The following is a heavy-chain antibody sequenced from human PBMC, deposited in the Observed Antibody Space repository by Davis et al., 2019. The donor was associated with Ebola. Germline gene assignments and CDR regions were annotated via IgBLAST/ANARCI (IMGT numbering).Heavy chain of an antibody. J-gene: IGHJ5*02. CDR3: ARGALRWRNWFDP. CDR1: GFTFSSYA. D-gene: IGHD4-23*01. CDR2: ISYDGSDK. Sequence: GESLKISCAASGFTFSSYAMHWVRQAPGKGLEWVAFISYDGSDKYYADSVKGRFTISRDNAKNSLYLQMNSLRDEDTAVYYCARGALRWRNWFDPWGQGTLVTVSS. V-gene: IGHV3-30-3*01.